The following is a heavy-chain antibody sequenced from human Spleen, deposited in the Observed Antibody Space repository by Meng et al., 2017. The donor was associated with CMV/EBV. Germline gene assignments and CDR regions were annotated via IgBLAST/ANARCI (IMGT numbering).Heavy chain of an antibody. J-gene: IGHJ4*02. CDR1: GFTFSSYW. CDR3: AKDKSPDYYDSSGYLLLDY. D-gene: IGHD3-22*01. V-gene: IGHV3-21*01. Sequence: GGSLRLSCAASGFTFSSYWMSWVRQAPGKGLEWVSSISSSSSYIYYADSVKGRFTISRDNAKNSLYLQMNSLRAEDTAVYYCAKDKSPDYYDSSGYLLLDYWGQGTLVTVSS. CDR2: ISSSSSYI.